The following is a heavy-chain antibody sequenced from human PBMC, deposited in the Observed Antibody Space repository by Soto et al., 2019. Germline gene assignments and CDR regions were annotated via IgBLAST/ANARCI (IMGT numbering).Heavy chain of an antibody. CDR1: GFTFSSYA. CDR2: ISYDGSNK. CDR3: ARELVVPAAISYAFDI. Sequence: QVQLVESGGGVVQPGRSLRLSCAASGFTFSSYAMHWVRQAPGKGLEWVAVISYDGSNKYYADSVKGRFTISRDNSKNTLYLQMNSLRAEDTAVYYCARELVVPAAISYAFDIWGQGTMVTVSS. J-gene: IGHJ3*02. D-gene: IGHD2-2*02. V-gene: IGHV3-30-3*01.